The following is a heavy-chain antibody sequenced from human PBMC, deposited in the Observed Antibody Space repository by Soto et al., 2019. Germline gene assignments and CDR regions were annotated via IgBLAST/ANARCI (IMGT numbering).Heavy chain of an antibody. V-gene: IGHV3-48*01. CDR1: GFTFSTYN. D-gene: IGHD2-2*02. J-gene: IGHJ4*02. CDR2: ISGSSSTI. CDR3: ATNAI. Sequence: GGSLRLSCAASGFTFSTYNMNWVRQAPGKGLEWVSYISGSSSTIHYADSVKGRFTISRDNAMSSLYLEMNSLRAEDTAVYYCATNAIRGQGTLVTVSS.